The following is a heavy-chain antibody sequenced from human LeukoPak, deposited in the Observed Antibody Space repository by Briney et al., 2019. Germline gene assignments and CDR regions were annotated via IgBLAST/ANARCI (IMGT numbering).Heavy chain of an antibody. J-gene: IGHJ4*02. V-gene: IGHV3-23*01. CDR3: AKDREFCSSTKCYYYFDY. CDR2: ISGSGGST. Sequence: GGSLRLSCAASGFTFSSYAMSWVRQAPGKGLEWVSAISGSGGSTYYADSVKGRFTISRDNSKNTLYLQMNSLRAEDTAVYYCAKDREFCSSTKCYYYFDYWGQGTLVTVSS. CDR1: GFTFSSYA. D-gene: IGHD2-2*01.